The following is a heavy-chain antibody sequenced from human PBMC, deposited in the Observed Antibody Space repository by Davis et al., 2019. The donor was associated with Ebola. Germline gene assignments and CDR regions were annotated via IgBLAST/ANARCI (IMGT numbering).Heavy chain of an antibody. Sequence: GESLKISCAASGFTFSSYGMHWVRQAPGKGLEWVAFIRYDGSNKYYADSVKGRFTISRDNSKNTLYLQMNSLRSDDTAVYYCARSFDYWGQGTLVTVSS. J-gene: IGHJ4*02. V-gene: IGHV3-30*02. CDR3: ARSFDY. CDR1: GFTFSSYG. CDR2: IRYDGSNK.